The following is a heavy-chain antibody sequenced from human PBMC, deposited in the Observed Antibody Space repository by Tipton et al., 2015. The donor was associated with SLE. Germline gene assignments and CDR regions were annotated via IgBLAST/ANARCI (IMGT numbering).Heavy chain of an antibody. CDR1: GFTFSRHG. Sequence: SLRLSCAASGFTFSRHGMHWARQAPGKGLEWVAVIWYDGSTKFFADSVKGRFTISRDNSKNTVYLQMNSLRAEDTAVYYCARDLRNWGQGTLVTVSS. D-gene: IGHD1-14*01. CDR3: ARDLRN. J-gene: IGHJ4*02. V-gene: IGHV3-33*01. CDR2: IWYDGSTK.